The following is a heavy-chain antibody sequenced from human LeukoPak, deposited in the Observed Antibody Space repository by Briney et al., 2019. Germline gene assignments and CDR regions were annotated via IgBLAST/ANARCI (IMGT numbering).Heavy chain of an antibody. Sequence: GGSLRLSCAASGFTFSSYGMHWVRQAPGKGLEWVAFIRYDGSNKYYADSVKGRFTISRENSKNTLYLQMNSLRVEDTAVYYCARRWSFDYWGQGTLVTVSS. CDR2: IRYDGSNK. CDR3: ARRWSFDY. D-gene: IGHD6-13*01. V-gene: IGHV3-30*02. CDR1: GFTFSSYG. J-gene: IGHJ4*02.